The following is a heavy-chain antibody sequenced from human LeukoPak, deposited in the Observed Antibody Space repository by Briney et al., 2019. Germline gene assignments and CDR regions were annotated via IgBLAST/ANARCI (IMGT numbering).Heavy chain of an antibody. V-gene: IGHV1-2*02. CDR3: ARVGEYKPLYNWFDP. D-gene: IGHD6-6*01. Sequence: GASVKVSCKASGYTFTGYYMHWVRQAPGQGLEWIGWINPNSGGTNYAQKFQGRVTITSDTSISTAYMELSRLRSDDTAVYYCARVGEYKPLYNWFDPWAQGTVVTVSS. CDR1: GYTFTGYY. J-gene: IGHJ5*02. CDR2: INPNSGGT.